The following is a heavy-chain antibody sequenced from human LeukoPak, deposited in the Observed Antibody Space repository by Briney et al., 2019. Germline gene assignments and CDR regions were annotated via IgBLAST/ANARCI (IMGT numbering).Heavy chain of an antibody. CDR1: GFTFNDYA. CDR2: ISYDGYDK. V-gene: IGHV3-30-3*01. J-gene: IGHJ4*02. Sequence: GRSLRLSCAASGFTFNDYAMYWVRQTPGKGLEWVALISYDGYDKSYADSVRGRFTISRDNSKNTLYLQMDSLRSEDTAVYYCARDFFPIVDSTWYEIGYWGQGTLVTVSS. CDR3: ARDFFPIVDSTWYEIGY. D-gene: IGHD6-13*01.